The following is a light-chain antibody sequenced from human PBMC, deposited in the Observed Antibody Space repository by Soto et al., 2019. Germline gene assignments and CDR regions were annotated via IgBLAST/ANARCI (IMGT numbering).Light chain of an antibody. Sequence: DIQLTQTPCVLSASVGGRCTSTCRASQGISSYLAWYQQKPGKAPKLLMYAASTLQRGVPSRFSGSGSGTEFTLAISSLQPEDFATYYCQQFNDYPIPFGQGTKVDIK. CDR1: QGISSY. CDR2: AAS. J-gene: IGKJ1*01. CDR3: QQFNDYPIP. V-gene: IGKV1-9*01.